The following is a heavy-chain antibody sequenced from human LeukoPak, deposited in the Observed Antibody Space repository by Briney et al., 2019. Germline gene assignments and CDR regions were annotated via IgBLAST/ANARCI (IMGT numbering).Heavy chain of an antibody. V-gene: IGHV4-59*01. CDR2: IYCSGST. J-gene: IGHJ3*02. Sequence: SETLSLTCTVSGASISFYYWSWIRQPPGKGLEWIGYIYCSGSTNYNPSLKSRVTMSIDTSKNHFSLNLNSVTAADTAIYYCALDSSGWSDDSFDIWGQGTMVTVSS. CDR1: GASISFYY. D-gene: IGHD6-13*01. CDR3: ALDSSGWSDDSFDI.